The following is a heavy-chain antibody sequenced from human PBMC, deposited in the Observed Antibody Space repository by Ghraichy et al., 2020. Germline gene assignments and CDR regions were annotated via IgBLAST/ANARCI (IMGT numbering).Heavy chain of an antibody. J-gene: IGHJ6*02. Sequence: SETLPLTCTVSGGSISSSSYYWGWIRQPPGKGLEWIGSIYYSGSTYYNPSLKSRVTISVDTSKNQFSLKLSSVTAADTAVYYCARGSPIYYYYGMDVWGQGTTVTVSS. CDR2: IYYSGST. V-gene: IGHV4-39*01. CDR3: ARGSPIYYYYGMDV. CDR1: GGSISSSSYY.